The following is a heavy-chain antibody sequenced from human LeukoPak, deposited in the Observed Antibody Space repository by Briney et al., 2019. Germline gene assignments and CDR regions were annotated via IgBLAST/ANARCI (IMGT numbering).Heavy chain of an antibody. CDR3: ARVPGVYSSGF. V-gene: IGHV3-30-3*01. CDR1: GFNFSSYA. CDR2: ISYDGSNK. J-gene: IGHJ4*02. D-gene: IGHD6-19*01. Sequence: GGSLRLSCAASGFNFSSYAMHWVRQAPGKGLEWVAVISYDGSNKYYADSVKGRFTISRDNSKNTLYLQMNSLRAEDTAVYYCARVPGVYSSGFWGQGTLVTVSS.